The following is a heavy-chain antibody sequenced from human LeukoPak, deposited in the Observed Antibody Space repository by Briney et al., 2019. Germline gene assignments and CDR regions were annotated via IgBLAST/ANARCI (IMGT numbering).Heavy chain of an antibody. D-gene: IGHD3-16*01. Sequence: GGSLRLSCAASGFTFSNYAMSWVRQAPGKGLEWVSATSGSGDSTFTRYADSVKGRFTISRDNFKNTLYLQMNSLRAEDTAVYYCAKDVNLDYVRHFDSWGQGTLVTVSS. CDR1: GFTFSNYA. CDR3: AKDVNLDYVRHFDS. V-gene: IGHV3-23*01. CDR2: TSGSGDST. J-gene: IGHJ4*02.